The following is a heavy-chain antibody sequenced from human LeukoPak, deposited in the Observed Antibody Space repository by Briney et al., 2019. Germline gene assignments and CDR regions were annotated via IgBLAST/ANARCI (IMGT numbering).Heavy chain of an antibody. CDR3: AHLVVTIDWRSYFDY. CDR1: GFSFTAPGMG. Sequence: SGPTLVNPQQTLTLTCTFSGFSFTAPGMGVAWIRQPPGKALEWLAFIYYNGDNRYSPPLRSRLTITRDASKNQVVLAMTNLDPMDTATYYCAHLVVTIDWRSYFDYWGQGALVTVSS. D-gene: IGHD3-9*01. CDR2: IYYNGDN. J-gene: IGHJ4*02. V-gene: IGHV2-5*01.